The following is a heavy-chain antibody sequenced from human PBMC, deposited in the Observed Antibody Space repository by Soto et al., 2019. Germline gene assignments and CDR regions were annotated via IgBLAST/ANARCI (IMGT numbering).Heavy chain of an antibody. V-gene: IGHV3-53*01. Sequence: EVQLVESGGGLIQPGGSLRISCAASGFNVSHNYMSWVRQPPGKGLEWVAIMLSGGRTYYADSVKGRFTISRDNSKNTLYFQMNSLRAEDTAVYYCARDPGHGLDVWGQGTTVIVSS. D-gene: IGHD1-1*01. J-gene: IGHJ6*02. CDR3: ARDPGHGLDV. CDR2: MLSGGRT. CDR1: GFNVSHNY.